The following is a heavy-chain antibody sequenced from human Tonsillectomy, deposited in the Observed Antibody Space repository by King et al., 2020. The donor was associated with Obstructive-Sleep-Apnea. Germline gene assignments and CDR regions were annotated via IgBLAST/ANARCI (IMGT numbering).Heavy chain of an antibody. D-gene: IGHD2-8*02. V-gene: IGHV3-23*04. CDR3: AKLVGSTGVDY. CDR1: GFTFNSYA. Sequence: VQLVESGGGLVQPGGSLRLSCAASGFTFNSYAMIWVRQAPGKGLDWVSTIIGIGDITYYADSVRGRFTISRDNTKKTLSLQMNSLRTEDTAIYYCAKLVGSTGVDYWGQGTLVAVSS. CDR2: IIGIGDIT. J-gene: IGHJ4*02.